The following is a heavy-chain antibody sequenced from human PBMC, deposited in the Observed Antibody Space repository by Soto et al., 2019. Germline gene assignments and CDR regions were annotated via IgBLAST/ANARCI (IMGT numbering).Heavy chain of an antibody. D-gene: IGHD4-17*01. J-gene: IGHJ4*02. CDR2: IYGDNDK. Sequence: QITLKESGPSPVKPTQTLTVTCTFSGFSLSNSGVGVAWIRQPPGKALEWLALIYGDNDKRYSPSLKTRLTITKDTSQNPVVLKMTHLDPLDTATYYCAHCTLHDYGDYDPGTSHVFDSWGQGTLVTVSS. CDR3: AHCTLHDYGDYDPGTSHVFDS. CDR1: GFSLSNSGVG. V-gene: IGHV2-5*02.